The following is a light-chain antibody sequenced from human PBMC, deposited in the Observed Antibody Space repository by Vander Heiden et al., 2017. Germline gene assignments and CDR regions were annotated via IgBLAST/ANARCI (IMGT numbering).Light chain of an antibody. CDR2: EDT. CDR1: ALPHSY. Sequence: SYELAHPPSVSVAPGHTARINCAAQALPHSYASGYQQKSGQAPVLVICEDTRRPSGMPKRFSGSSSGTAATLTISGAQVEDEDDYYCYSTASSGNQGVVGGGTKVTVL. V-gene: IGLV3-10*03. J-gene: IGLJ2*01. CDR3: YSTASSGNQGV.